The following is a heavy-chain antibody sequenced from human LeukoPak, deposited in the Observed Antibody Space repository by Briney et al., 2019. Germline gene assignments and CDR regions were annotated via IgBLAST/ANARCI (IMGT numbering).Heavy chain of an antibody. CDR2: MNPNSGNT. CDR1: GYTFTSYD. J-gene: IGHJ3*02. D-gene: IGHD6-19*01. V-gene: IGHV1-8*01. Sequence: GASVKVSCKASGYTFTSYDIHWVRQATGQGLEWMGWMNPNSGNTGYAQKFQGRVTMTRNTSISTAYMELSSLRSEDTAVYYCASSSGWYRDAFDIWGQGTKVTVSS. CDR3: ASSSGWYRDAFDI.